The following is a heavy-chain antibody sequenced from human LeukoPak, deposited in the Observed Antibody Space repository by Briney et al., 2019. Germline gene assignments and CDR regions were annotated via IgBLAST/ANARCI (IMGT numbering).Heavy chain of an antibody. D-gene: IGHD2-15*01. CDR3: AGSGFDY. Sequence: GGSLRLACTGAGFTFATYTFNWVRQAPGKGLEWVASIGATQTYIYYADSVKGRFTVSRDNAEKSVYLQMNNLRAEDTGVYYCAGSGFDYWGQGTLVTVSS. CDR2: IGATQTYI. V-gene: IGHV3-21*01. J-gene: IGHJ4*02. CDR1: GFTFATYT.